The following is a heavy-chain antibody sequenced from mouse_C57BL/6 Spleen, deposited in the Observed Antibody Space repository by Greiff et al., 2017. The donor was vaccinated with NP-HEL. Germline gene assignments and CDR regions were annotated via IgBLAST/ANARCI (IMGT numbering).Heavy chain of an antibody. CDR1: GFTFSSYG. V-gene: IGHV5-6*01. Sequence: EVKLMESGGDLVKPGGSLKLPCAASGFTFSSYGMSWVRQTPDKRLEWVATISSGGSYTYYPDSVKGRFTISRDNAKNTLYLQMSSLKSEDTAMYYCARHEGYGSSLPSYWYFDVWGTGTTVTVSS. CDR3: ARHEGYGSSLPSYWYFDV. D-gene: IGHD1-1*01. J-gene: IGHJ1*03. CDR2: ISSGGSYT.